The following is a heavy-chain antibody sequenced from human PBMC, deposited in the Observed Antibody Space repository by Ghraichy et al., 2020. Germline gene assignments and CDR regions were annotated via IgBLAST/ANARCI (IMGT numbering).Heavy chain of an antibody. CDR2: VFYRGNT. CDR1: GGFMNTFY. J-gene: IGHJ2*01. D-gene: IGHD3-16*01. V-gene: IGHV4-59*01. CDR3: ARGERYCDV. Sequence: SETLSLTCSVAGGFMNTFYWSWLRQSPGKGLEWIGNVFYRGNTNYNPSLKSRVTIFIDTSKNQFFLNLTSVTATDTAVYYCARGERYCDVWGRGPLVSVSS.